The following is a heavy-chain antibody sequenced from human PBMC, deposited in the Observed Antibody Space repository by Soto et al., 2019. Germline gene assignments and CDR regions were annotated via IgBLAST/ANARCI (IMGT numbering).Heavy chain of an antibody. CDR2: IDPSDSYT. Sequence: GESLKISCKGSGYSFTSYCISWVRQMPGKGLEWLGRIDPSDSYTNYSPSFQGHVTISPDKSISTAYLQLSSLKASGTAMCYGARNASSGIAAAGWFDPWGQGTLVTVSS. V-gene: IGHV5-10-1*01. CDR1: GYSFTSYC. CDR3: ARNASSGIAAAGWFDP. D-gene: IGHD6-13*01. J-gene: IGHJ5*02.